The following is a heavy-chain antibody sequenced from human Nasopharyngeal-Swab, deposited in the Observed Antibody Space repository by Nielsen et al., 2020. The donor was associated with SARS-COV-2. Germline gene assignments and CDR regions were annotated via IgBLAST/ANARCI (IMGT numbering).Heavy chain of an antibody. Sequence: SLKISCAASGFTFDDYTMHWVRQTPGKGLEWVSGITWNSGSIGYADSVKGRFTTSRDNAKNSLYLQMNSLRAGDTAVYYCARGDGSYYSYYYYYMDVWGKGTTVTASS. D-gene: IGHD1-26*01. J-gene: IGHJ6*03. V-gene: IGHV3-9*01. CDR3: ARGDGSYYSYYYYYMDV. CDR1: GFTFDDYT. CDR2: ITWNSGSI.